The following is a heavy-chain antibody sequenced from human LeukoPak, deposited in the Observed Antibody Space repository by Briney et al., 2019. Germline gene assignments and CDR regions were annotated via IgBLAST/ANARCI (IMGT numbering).Heavy chain of an antibody. J-gene: IGHJ4*02. CDR1: GFTFGDYA. D-gene: IGHD2-2*01. CDR3: ARGGVYCSSVSCSVDY. Sequence: GGSLRLSCTASGFTFGDYAMSWFRQAPGKGLEWVGFIRSKPYGGTTENDASVKGRFTISRDDSKSIAYLQMNSLKTEDTAVYYCARGGVYCSSVSCSVDYWGQGILVTVSS. CDR2: IRSKPYGGTT. V-gene: IGHV3-49*03.